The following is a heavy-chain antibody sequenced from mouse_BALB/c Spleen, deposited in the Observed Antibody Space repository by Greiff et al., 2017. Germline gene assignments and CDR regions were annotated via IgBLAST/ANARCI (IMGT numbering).Heavy chain of an antibody. Sequence: VQLQQSGPGLVKPSQSLSLTCTVTGYSITSDYAWNWIRQFPGNKLEWMGYISYSGSTSYNPSLKSRISITRDTSKNQFFLQLNSVTTEDTATYYCARDYGSIFDYWGQGTTLTVSS. J-gene: IGHJ2*01. CDR3: ARDYGSIFDY. CDR1: GYSITSDYA. D-gene: IGHD1-1*01. CDR2: ISYSGST. V-gene: IGHV3-2*02.